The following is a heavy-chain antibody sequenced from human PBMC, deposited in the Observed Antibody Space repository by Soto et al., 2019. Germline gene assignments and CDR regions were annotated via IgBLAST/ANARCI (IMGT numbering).Heavy chain of an antibody. J-gene: IGHJ4*02. CDR3: ARALSTVTLDS. V-gene: IGHV4-59*01. CDR1: GGSISTYY. D-gene: IGHD4-4*01. Sequence: SETLSLTCTVSGGSISTYYWSWIRQSPVRGLEWIGYIYSSGSTKYNPSLMSRVTMSVDTSKNQFSLKVSSVTAADTAVYYCARALSTVTLDSWGQGILVTVSS. CDR2: IYSSGST.